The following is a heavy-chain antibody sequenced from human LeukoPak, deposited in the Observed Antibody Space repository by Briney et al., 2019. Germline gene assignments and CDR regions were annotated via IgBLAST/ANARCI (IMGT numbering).Heavy chain of an antibody. V-gene: IGHV5-10-1*01. CDR1: GYGFTSYW. CDR3: ASGVGATLDY. Sequence: GESLRISCKGSGYGFTSYWISWVRQMPGKGLEWMGRIDPSDSYTNYSPSFQGHVTISADKSISTAYLQWSSLKASDTAMYYCASGVGATLDYWGQGTLVTVSS. J-gene: IGHJ4*02. D-gene: IGHD1-26*01. CDR2: IDPSDSYT.